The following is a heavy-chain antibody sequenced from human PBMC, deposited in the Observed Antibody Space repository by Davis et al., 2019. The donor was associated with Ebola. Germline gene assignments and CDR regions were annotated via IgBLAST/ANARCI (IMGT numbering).Heavy chain of an antibody. J-gene: IGHJ5*02. CDR1: GFIFTTSG. CDR2: ISYDGSNK. D-gene: IGHD2-8*01. Sequence: GESLKISCAASGFIFTTSGMHWVRQAPGKGLEWVAVISYDGSNKYYADSVKGRFTISRDNSKNTLYLQMNSLRAEDTAVYYCARALVYAIHSGFDPWGQGTLVTVSS. CDR3: ARALVYAIHSGFDP. V-gene: IGHV3-30*03.